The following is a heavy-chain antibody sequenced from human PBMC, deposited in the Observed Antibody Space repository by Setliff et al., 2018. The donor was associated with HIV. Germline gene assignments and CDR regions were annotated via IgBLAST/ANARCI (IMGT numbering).Heavy chain of an antibody. Sequence: PGGSLRLSCAASGLTFTEYTMNWVRQAPGKGLQWVSSISSTSTYLHYADSVKGRFTISRDNAKNSLYLQMNSLRAEDTAVYYCAKDLQLWLGTDYYYYAMDVWGQGTTVTVSS. CDR2: ISSTSTYL. J-gene: IGHJ6*02. V-gene: IGHV3-21*01. D-gene: IGHD5-18*01. CDR1: GLTFTEYT. CDR3: AKDLQLWLGTDYYYYAMDV.